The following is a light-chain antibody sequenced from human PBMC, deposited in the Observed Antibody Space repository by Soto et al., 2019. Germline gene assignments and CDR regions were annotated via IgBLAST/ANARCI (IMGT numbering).Light chain of an antibody. CDR3: QQYNSYSRT. J-gene: IGKJ1*01. CDR2: KAS. CDR1: QSISSW. V-gene: IGKV1-5*03. Sequence: DIMMNQSPSTLSASVGDRVTITCRASQSISSWLAWYQQKPGKAPKLLIYKASSLESGVPSRFSGSGSGTEFTLTISSLQPDDFATYYCQQYNSYSRTFGQGTKVEIK.